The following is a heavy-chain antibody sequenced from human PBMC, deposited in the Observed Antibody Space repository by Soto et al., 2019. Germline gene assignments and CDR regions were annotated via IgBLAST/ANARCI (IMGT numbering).Heavy chain of an antibody. D-gene: IGHD2-15*01. CDR3: AKDKGSAYYYYYYMDV. CDR1: GFTFDDYA. J-gene: IGHJ6*03. V-gene: IGHV3-9*01. Sequence: GGSLRLSCAASGFTFDDYAMHWVRKAPGKGLEWVSGISWNSGSIGYADSVKGRFTISRDNAKNSLYLQMNSLRAEDTALYYCAKDKGSAYYYYYYMDVWGKGTTVTVSS. CDR2: ISWNSGSI.